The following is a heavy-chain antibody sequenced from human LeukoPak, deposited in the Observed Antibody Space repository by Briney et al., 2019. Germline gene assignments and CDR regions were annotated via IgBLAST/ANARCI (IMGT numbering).Heavy chain of an antibody. J-gene: IGHJ4*02. Sequence: SETLSLTCTVSGGSISSSSYYWGWIRQPPGKGLEWIGSIYYSGSTYYNPSLKSRVTISVDTSKNQFSLKLSSVTAADTAVYYCARRRRTTVTTGYYFDYWGQGTLVTVSS. D-gene: IGHD4-17*01. CDR3: ARRRRTTVTTGYYFDY. V-gene: IGHV4-39*01. CDR1: GGSISSSSYY. CDR2: IYYSGST.